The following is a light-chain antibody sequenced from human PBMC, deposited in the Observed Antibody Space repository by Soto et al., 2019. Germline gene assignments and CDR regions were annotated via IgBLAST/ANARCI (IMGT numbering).Light chain of an antibody. Sequence: DIPMAQSPSALSAYVGERVKMTCPASQSITKWLAWYQQKPGKAPRLLIYDASTFESGVTSRFSGSGSGTEFTLSISSMQTDDFATYYCKQYKVYSKTFGQGTKVDIK. J-gene: IGKJ1*01. CDR2: DAS. CDR1: QSITKW. V-gene: IGKV1-5*01. CDR3: KQYKVYSKT.